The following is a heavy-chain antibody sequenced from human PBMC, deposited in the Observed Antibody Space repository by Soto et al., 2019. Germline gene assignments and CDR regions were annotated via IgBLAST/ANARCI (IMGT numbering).Heavy chain of an antibody. CDR2: ISAYNGNT. J-gene: IGHJ5*02. CDR3: ARERVTLVRGPQNWFDP. Sequence: VASVKVSCKASGYRFASYAIGWVRQAPGQGLEWVGWISAYNGNTRYAQKLQGRVTMTTDTSTSTAYMELRSLESDDTAVYYCARERVTLVRGPQNWFDPWGQGTLVTVSS. V-gene: IGHV1-18*01. D-gene: IGHD3-10*01. CDR1: GYRFASYA.